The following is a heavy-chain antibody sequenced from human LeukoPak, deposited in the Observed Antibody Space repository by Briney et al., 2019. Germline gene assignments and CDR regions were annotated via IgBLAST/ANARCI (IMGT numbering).Heavy chain of an antibody. CDR2: INLDGSEK. Sequence: GGSLRRSCAASGFSFSAYWMSWVRQASGKGLEWVANINLDGSEKYYVDSVRGRFTISRDNAKNSLYLQMNSLRDEDAAVYFCARDVKYPLDIWGQGTMVTVSS. CDR3: ARDVKYPLDI. V-gene: IGHV3-7*01. D-gene: IGHD2-2*02. J-gene: IGHJ3*02. CDR1: GFSFSAYW.